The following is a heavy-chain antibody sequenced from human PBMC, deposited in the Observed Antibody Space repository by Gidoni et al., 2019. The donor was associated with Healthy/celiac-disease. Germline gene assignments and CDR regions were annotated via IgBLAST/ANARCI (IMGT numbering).Heavy chain of an antibody. V-gene: IGHV4-39*01. CDR3: ARENGYCSSTSCQEVRYYGMDV. Sequence: QLQLQESGPGLVKPSETLSLTCTVPGGSISSSSYYWGWIRQPPGKGLEWIGSIYYSGSTYYNPSLKSRVTISVDTSKNQFSLKLSSVTAADTAVYYCARENGYCSSTSCQEVRYYGMDVWGQGTTVTVSS. CDR2: IYYSGST. CDR1: GGSISSSSYY. D-gene: IGHD2-2*03. J-gene: IGHJ6*02.